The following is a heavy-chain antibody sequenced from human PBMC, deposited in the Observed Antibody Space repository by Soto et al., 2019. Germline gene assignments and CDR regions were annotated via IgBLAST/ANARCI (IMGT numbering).Heavy chain of an antibody. D-gene: IGHD6-6*01. J-gene: IGHJ6*03. V-gene: IGHV3-33*01. CDR3: ATQLVDPRPAYYYYYMDV. CDR1: GFTFSSYG. Sequence: QVQLVESGGGVVQPGRSLRLSCAASGFTFSSYGMHWVPHPPGKGLEWVAVIWYDGSNKYYADSVKGRFTISRDNSKNTLYLQMNSLRAEDTAVYYCATQLVDPRPAYYYYYMDVWGKGTTVTVSS. CDR2: IWYDGSNK.